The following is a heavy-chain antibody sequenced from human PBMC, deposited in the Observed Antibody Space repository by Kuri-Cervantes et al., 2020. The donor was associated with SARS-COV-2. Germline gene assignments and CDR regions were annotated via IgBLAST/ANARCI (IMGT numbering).Heavy chain of an antibody. J-gene: IGHJ4*02. CDR2: ISAYNGNT. CDR1: GYTFTSYG. D-gene: IGHD4/OR15-4a*01. V-gene: IGHV1-18*01. CDR3: ARDLTIVAGGFDY. Sequence: ASVKVSCKASGYTFTSYGISWVRQAPGQGLEWMGWISAYNGNTNYAQKLQGRVTMTTDTSTSTACMELRSLRSDDTAVYYCARDLTIVAGGFDYWGQGTLVTVSS.